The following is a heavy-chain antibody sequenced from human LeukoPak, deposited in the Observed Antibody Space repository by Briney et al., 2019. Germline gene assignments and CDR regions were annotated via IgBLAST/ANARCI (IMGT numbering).Heavy chain of an antibody. V-gene: IGHV4-61*02. D-gene: IGHD1-26*01. CDR3: ARLRPASGSYYFEAKYYFDY. CDR2: IYTNGGA. CDR1: GGSVTSGNYY. Sequence: SQTLSLTCTVSGGSVTSGNYYWNWIRQPAGKGLEWIGRIYTNGGASYNPSLKSRVTISVDTSKNQFSLKLSSVTAADTAVYYCARLRPASGSYYFEAKYYFDYWGQGTLVTVSS. J-gene: IGHJ4*02.